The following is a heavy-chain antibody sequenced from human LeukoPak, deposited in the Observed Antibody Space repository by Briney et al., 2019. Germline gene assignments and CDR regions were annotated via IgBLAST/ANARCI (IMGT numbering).Heavy chain of an antibody. CDR2: ISYDGSNK. Sequence: GGSLRLSCAASGFTFSSYGMHWVRQAPGKGLEWVAVISYDGSNKCYADSVKGRFTISRDNSKNTLYLQMNSLRAEDTAVYYCAKDKGSSRYYYYGMDVWGQGTTVTVSS. J-gene: IGHJ6*02. D-gene: IGHD6-13*01. V-gene: IGHV3-30*18. CDR3: AKDKGSSRYYYYGMDV. CDR1: GFTFSSYG.